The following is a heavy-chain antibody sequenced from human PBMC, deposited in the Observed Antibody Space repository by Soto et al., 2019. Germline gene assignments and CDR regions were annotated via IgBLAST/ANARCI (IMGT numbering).Heavy chain of an antibody. J-gene: IGHJ3*02. V-gene: IGHV4-31*03. CDR1: GGSISSGGYY. Sequence: SETLSLTCTVSGGSISSGGYYWSWIRQHPGKGLEWIGYIYYSGSTYYNPSLKSRVIISVETSKNQFSLRLSSVTAADTALYYCARVERGTATTVVDAFDIWGPGTMVTVSS. CDR2: IYYSGST. D-gene: IGHD1-1*01. CDR3: ARVERGTATTVVDAFDI.